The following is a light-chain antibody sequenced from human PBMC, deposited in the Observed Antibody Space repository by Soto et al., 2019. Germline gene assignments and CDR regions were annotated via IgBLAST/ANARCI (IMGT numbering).Light chain of an antibody. CDR3: QQYDKWPHT. V-gene: IGKV3-15*01. Sequence: EVVMTQSPVTLSVSPGERATLSCRASQNLSRNLAWYQQQPGQAPRLLIFYASTRATGIPARFSGSVSGTDFTLTISSLQSEDFAVYFCQQYDKWPHTFGQGTKLEIK. CDR2: YAS. CDR1: QNLSRN. J-gene: IGKJ2*01.